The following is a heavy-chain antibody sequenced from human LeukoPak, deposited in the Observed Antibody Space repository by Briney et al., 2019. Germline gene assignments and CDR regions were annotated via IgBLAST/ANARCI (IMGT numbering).Heavy chain of an antibody. D-gene: IGHD1-26*01. CDR1: GYTFTSYG. V-gene: IGHV1-18*01. Sequence: ASVKVSCKASGYTFTSYGISWVRRAPGQGLEWMGWISAYNGNTNYAQKLQGRVTMTTDTSTSTAYMELRSLRSDDTAVYYCARDLKWELHTYYYYGMDVWGQGTTVTVSS. J-gene: IGHJ6*02. CDR2: ISAYNGNT. CDR3: ARDLKWELHTYYYYGMDV.